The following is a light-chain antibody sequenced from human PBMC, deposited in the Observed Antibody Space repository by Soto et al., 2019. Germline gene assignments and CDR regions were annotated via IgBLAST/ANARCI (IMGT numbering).Light chain of an antibody. CDR2: KTS. CDR3: QHYKDYSWT. CDR1: QSISSW. J-gene: IGKJ1*01. V-gene: IGKV1-5*03. Sequence: DIHMTQSPSTLSASVGDRVTITCRASQSISSWLAWYQQKPGKAPKLLIYKTSSLETGVPSRFSGSGSGTEFPLTSSSLQPDDFATYYCQHYKDYSWTFGQGTKVEVK.